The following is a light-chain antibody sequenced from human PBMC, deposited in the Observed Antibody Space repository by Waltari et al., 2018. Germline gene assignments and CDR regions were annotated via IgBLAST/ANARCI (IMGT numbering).Light chain of an antibody. CDR3: QQHDNLPSFT. J-gene: IGKJ4*01. V-gene: IGKV1-33*01. CDR2: DAS. CDR1: EDIRTY. Sequence: DIQMTQSPSSLSASVGDRVTITCQASEDIRTYLNWYHQKPGKAPKLLIYDASNLETGVPSRFSGSGSGTDFTLTISSLQPEDLATYYCQQHDNLPSFTFGGGTKVEI.